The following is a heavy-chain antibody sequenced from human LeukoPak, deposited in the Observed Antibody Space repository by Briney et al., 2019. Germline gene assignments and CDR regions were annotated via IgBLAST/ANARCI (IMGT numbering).Heavy chain of an antibody. CDR1: GGSISSSSYY. CDR3: ARGITMVRGVLYYFDY. D-gene: IGHD3-10*01. J-gene: IGHJ4*02. Sequence: SETLSLTCSVSGGSISSSSYYWGWIRQPPGKGLEWIGSIHDSGSTYYNPSLKSRVTISVDTSKNQFSLKLSSVTAADTAVYYCARGITMVRGVLYYFDYWGQGTLVTVSS. CDR2: IHDSGST. V-gene: IGHV4-39*07.